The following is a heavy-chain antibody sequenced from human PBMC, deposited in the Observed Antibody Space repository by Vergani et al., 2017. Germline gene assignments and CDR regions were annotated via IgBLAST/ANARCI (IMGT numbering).Heavy chain of an antibody. V-gene: IGHV3-30*18. CDR2: ISYDGSNK. CDR1: GFTFSSYG. Sequence: VQLVESGGGLVQPGGSPRLSCAASGFTFSSYGMHWVRQAPGKGLEWVAVISYDGSNKYYADSVKGRFTISRDNSKNTLYLQMNSLRAEDTAVYYCAKGVNSVGMDVWGQGTTVTVSS. J-gene: IGHJ6*02. D-gene: IGHD4-23*01. CDR3: AKGVNSVGMDV.